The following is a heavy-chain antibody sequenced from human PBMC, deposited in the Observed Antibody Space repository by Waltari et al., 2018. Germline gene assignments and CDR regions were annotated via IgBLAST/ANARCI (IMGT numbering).Heavy chain of an antibody. J-gene: IGHJ4*02. CDR3: ARSARYNWNYADY. CDR1: GGSFSGYY. Sequence: QVQLQQWGAGLLKPSETLSLTCAVYGGSFSGYYWSWIRQPPRKGLEWIGEINHSGSTNYNPSLKSRVTISVDTSKNQFSLKLSSVTAADTAVYYCARSARYNWNYADYWGQGTLVTVSS. D-gene: IGHD1-7*01. V-gene: IGHV4-34*01. CDR2: INHSGST.